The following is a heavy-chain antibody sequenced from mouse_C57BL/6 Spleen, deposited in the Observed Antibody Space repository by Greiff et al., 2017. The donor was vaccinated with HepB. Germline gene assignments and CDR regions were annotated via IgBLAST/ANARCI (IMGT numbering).Heavy chain of an antibody. Sequence: EVQLVESGGGLVKPGGSLKLSCAASGFTFSSYAMSWVRQTPEKRLEWVATISDGGSYTYYPDNVKGRFTISRDNAKNNLYLQMSHLKSEDTAMYYCAREAITTVVATDAYWGQGTLVTVSA. CDR1: GFTFSSYA. CDR3: AREAITTVVATDAY. D-gene: IGHD1-1*01. J-gene: IGHJ3*01. CDR2: ISDGGSYT. V-gene: IGHV5-4*01.